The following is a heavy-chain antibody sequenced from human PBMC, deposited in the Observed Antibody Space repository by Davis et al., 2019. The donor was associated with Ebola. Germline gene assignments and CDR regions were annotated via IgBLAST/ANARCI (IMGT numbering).Heavy chain of an antibody. V-gene: IGHV3-7*01. CDR3: ARGSSSWSPLDY. D-gene: IGHD6-13*01. CDR2: IKQDGSEK. J-gene: IGHJ4*02. CDR1: GFTFSTYW. Sequence: GESLKISCAGSGFTFSTYWMTWVRQAPGKGLEWVANIKQDGSEKYYVDSVKGRFTISRDNAENSLDLQMNSLRPEDTAVYYCARGSSSWSPLDYWGQGTLVTVSS.